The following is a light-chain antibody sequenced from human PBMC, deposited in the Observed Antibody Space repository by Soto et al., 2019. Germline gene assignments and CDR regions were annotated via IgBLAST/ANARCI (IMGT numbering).Light chain of an antibody. CDR1: QSVSTS. Sequence: EIVLTQSPATLSLSPGERATLSCRASQSVSTSLAWYQQKPGQAPRLLIYDASNRATGIPPRFSGSGSGTDFTLTISSIEPEELAVDYCQQRASWNTFGQGTKLEIK. CDR2: DAS. J-gene: IGKJ2*01. CDR3: QQRASWNT. V-gene: IGKV3-11*01.